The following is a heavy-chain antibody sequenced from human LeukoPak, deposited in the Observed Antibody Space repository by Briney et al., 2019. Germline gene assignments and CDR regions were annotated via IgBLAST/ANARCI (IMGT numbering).Heavy chain of an antibody. Sequence: SETLSLTCTVSGGSISSYYWSWIRQPPGKGLEWIGSIYYSGSTYYNPSLKSRVTISVDTSKNQFSLKLSSVTAADTAVYYCARYDSSGYYYFDYWGQGTLVTVSS. V-gene: IGHV4-59*12. CDR3: ARYDSSGYYYFDY. J-gene: IGHJ4*02. CDR2: IYYSGST. D-gene: IGHD3-22*01. CDR1: GGSISSYY.